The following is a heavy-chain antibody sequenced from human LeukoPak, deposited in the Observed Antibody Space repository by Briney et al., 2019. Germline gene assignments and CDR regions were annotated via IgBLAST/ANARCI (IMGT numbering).Heavy chain of an antibody. CDR2: INGRGDNT. CDR1: GFTFSSYA. Sequence: GGSLTLSCAASGFTFSSYAMNWVRQAPGKGLEWVSAINGRGDNTYYADSVKGRFTMSRDNSKSTLFMEMNSLRAEDTAIYYRAKDRVSPGFNLFDPWGQGTLVTVSS. D-gene: IGHD2/OR15-2a*01. CDR3: AKDRVSPGFNLFDP. V-gene: IGHV3-23*01. J-gene: IGHJ5*02.